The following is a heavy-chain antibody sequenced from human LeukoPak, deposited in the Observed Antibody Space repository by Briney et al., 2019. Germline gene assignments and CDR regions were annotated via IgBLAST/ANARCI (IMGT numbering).Heavy chain of an antibody. V-gene: IGHV3-7*04. CDR2: IHPEGNEK. Sequence: GGSLRLSCAVSGFTFSNFWMSWVRQAPGRGLEWVANIHPEGNEKYHVESVKGRFTISRDNAKNSLFLQMNGLRVEDTAVYYCARGDDFSGDHWGQGTLVIVSS. J-gene: IGHJ4*02. D-gene: IGHD1-1*01. CDR1: GFTFSNFW. CDR3: ARGDDFSGDH.